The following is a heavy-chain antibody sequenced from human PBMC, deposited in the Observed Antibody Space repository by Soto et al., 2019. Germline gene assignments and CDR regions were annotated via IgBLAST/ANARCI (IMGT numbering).Heavy chain of an antibody. V-gene: IGHV3-15*01. CDR2: IKSKTDGGTT. CDR3: TTELGANWNYGPFDY. Sequence: GGSLRLSCAASGFTFSNAWMSWVRQAPGKGLEWVGRIKSKTDGGTTDYTAPVKGKFTISRDDSKNTLYLQMNSLKTEDTAVYYCTTELGANWNYGPFDYWGQGTLVTVSS. CDR1: GFTFSNAW. J-gene: IGHJ4*02. D-gene: IGHD1-7*01.